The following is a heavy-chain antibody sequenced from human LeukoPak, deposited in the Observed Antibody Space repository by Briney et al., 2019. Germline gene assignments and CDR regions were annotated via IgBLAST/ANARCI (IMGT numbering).Heavy chain of an antibody. CDR2: MNPNSGNT. V-gene: IGHV1-8*01. J-gene: IGHJ5*02. Sequence: ASVKVSCKASGYTFTSYDINWVRQATGQGLEWMGWMNPNSGNTGYAQKFQGRATMTRNTSISTAYMELSSLRSEDTAVYYCARKRMVRHNWFDPWGQGTLVTVSS. CDR3: ARKRMVRHNWFDP. CDR1: GYTFTSYD. D-gene: IGHD3-10*01.